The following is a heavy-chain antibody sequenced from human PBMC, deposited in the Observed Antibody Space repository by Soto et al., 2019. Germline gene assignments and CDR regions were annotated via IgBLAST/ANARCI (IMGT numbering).Heavy chain of an antibody. CDR2: INHFGST. J-gene: IGHJ4*02. Sequence: QVQLQQRGAGLLKPSETLSLTCAVYGGSFSGDYWSWIRQPPGKGLEWIGEINHFGSTNYNPSLKSRVTISVDTSKSQLSLKLGSVTAADTAVYYCASRRGSGWYSYWGQGTLVTVSS. CDR3: ASRRGSGWYSY. V-gene: IGHV4-34*01. CDR1: GGSFSGDY. D-gene: IGHD6-19*01.